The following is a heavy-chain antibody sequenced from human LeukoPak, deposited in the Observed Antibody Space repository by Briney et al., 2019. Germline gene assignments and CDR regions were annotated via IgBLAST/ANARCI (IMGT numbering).Heavy chain of an antibody. CDR2: IYHSGST. CDR3: AGTPGSGWFDP. V-gene: IGHV4-30-2*01. D-gene: IGHD1-26*01. J-gene: IGHJ5*02. CDR1: GGSISSGGYS. Sequence: SETLSLTCAVSGGSISSGGYSWSWIRQPPGKGLEWIGYIYHSGSTYYNPSLKSRVTISVDRSKNQFSLKLSSVTAADTAVYYCAGTPGSGWFDPWGQGTLVTVSS.